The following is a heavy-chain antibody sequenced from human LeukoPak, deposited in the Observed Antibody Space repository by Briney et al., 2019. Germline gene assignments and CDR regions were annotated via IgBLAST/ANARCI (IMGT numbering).Heavy chain of an antibody. D-gene: IGHD3-10*01. CDR1: GYTFTGYF. J-gene: IGHJ4*02. CDR2: INPNSGGT. CDR3: ARRMVRGVIWFDY. Sequence: ASVKVSCKASGYTFTGYFMHWVRQAPGQGLEWMGWINPNSGGTNYAQKFQGRVTMTRDTSISTAYMELSRLRSDDTAVYYCARRMVRGVIWFDYWGQGTLVTVSS. V-gene: IGHV1-2*02.